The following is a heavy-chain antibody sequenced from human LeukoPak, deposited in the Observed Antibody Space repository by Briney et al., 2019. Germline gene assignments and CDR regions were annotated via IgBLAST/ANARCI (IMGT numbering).Heavy chain of an antibody. CDR2: INHSGST. Sequence: SETLSLTCAVYGGSCSGYYWSWIRQPPGKGLEWIGEINHSGSTNYNPSLKSRVTISVDTSKNQFSLKLSSVTAADTAVYYCARGGLTIFGVVTLFDYWGQGTLVTVSS. CDR1: GGSCSGYY. J-gene: IGHJ4*02. V-gene: IGHV4-34*01. CDR3: ARGGLTIFGVVTLFDY. D-gene: IGHD3-3*01.